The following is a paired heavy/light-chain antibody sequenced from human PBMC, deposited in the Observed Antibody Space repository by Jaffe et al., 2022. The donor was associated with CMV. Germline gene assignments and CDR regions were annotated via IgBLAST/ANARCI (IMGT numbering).Heavy chain of an antibody. V-gene: IGHV3-23*01. CDR1: EFTFNNYA. D-gene: IGHD3-22*01. CDR3: AKDRPPEYYYDNSGQFDY. J-gene: IGHJ4*02. Sequence: EVQLLESGGGLVQPGGSLRLSCAASEFTFNNYAMSWVRQAPGKGLEWVSGISGSGGSTFYADSVKGRFTISRDNSKNTLYLQMNSLRAEDTAVYYCAKDRPPEYYYDNSGQFDYWGQGALVTVSS. CDR2: ISGSGGST.
Light chain of an antibody. CDR2: GQN. V-gene: IGLV3-19*01. CDR1: RLRNYY. CDR3: NCRSSSGDLVV. J-gene: IGLJ2*01. Sequence: SSELTQDPAVSVALGQTVRITCQGDRLRNYYASWFQQKPGQAPVLVLYGQNNRPSGIPDRFSGSRSGNTASLTITGAQAEDEADYYCNCRSSSGDLVVFGGGTSLTVL.